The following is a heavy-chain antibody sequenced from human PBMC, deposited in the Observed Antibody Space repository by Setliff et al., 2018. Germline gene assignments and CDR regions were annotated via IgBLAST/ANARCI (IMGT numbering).Heavy chain of an antibody. V-gene: IGHV1-2*02. J-gene: IGHJ4*02. CDR1: GYTFTGYY. CDR2: INPNSGVT. CDR3: ARAPRLEWILPTFDY. D-gene: IGHD3-3*01. Sequence: ASVKVSCKASGYTFTGYYMHWIRQAPGQGLEWVGWINPNSGVTNYAQKFQGRVTMTRDTSISTAYMELSSLRYDDTTVYFCARAPRLEWILPTFDYWGQGTPVTVSS.